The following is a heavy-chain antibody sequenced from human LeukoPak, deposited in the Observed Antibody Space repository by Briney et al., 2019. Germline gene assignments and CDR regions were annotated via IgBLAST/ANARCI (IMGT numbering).Heavy chain of an antibody. Sequence: GRSLRLSCAASGFTFSSYAMHWVRQAPGKGLEWVAVISYDGSNKYYADSVKGRFTISRDNSKNTLYLQMNSLTAEDTAIYYCARDDGFSCYSYWGQGTLVTVSS. J-gene: IGHJ4*02. CDR3: ARDDGFSCYSY. CDR1: GFTFSSYA. V-gene: IGHV3-30-3*01. D-gene: IGHD3/OR15-3a*01. CDR2: ISYDGSNK.